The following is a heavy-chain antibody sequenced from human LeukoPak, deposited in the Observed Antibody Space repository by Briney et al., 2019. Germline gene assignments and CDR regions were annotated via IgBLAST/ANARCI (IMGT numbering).Heavy chain of an antibody. CDR3: AREQGSRGFFDY. CDR1: GFIFNIYA. J-gene: IGHJ4*02. Sequence: GGSLRLSCAASGFIFNIYAMSWVRQAPGKGLEWVSAISGSGGRTYYADSVKGRFTISRDNSKNTLYLQMNSLRAEDTAVYYCAREQGSRGFFDYWGQGTLVTVSS. V-gene: IGHV3-23*01. D-gene: IGHD3-10*01. CDR2: ISGSGGRT.